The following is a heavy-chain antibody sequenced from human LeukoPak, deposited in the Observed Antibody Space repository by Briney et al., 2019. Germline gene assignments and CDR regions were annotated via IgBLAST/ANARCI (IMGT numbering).Heavy chain of an antibody. CDR3: AREVVIAATYDY. CDR1: GGSISSYY. J-gene: IGHJ4*02. Sequence: KASETLSLTCTVSGGSISSYYWSWIRQPPGKGLEWIGYIYYSGSTNYNPSLKSRVTMSVDTSKNQFSLKLSSVTAADTAVYYCAREVVIAATYDYWGQGTLVTVSS. D-gene: IGHD2-15*01. V-gene: IGHV4-59*12. CDR2: IYYSGST.